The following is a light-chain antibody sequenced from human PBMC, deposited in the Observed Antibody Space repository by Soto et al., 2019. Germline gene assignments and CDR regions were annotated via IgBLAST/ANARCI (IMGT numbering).Light chain of an antibody. CDR3: QQRSYWPGT. CDR2: DAS. J-gene: IGKJ2*01. CDR1: QSVSNF. V-gene: IGKV3-11*01. Sequence: EIVLTQSPATLSLSPGERATLSCRASQSVSNFLAWYQQKPGQAPRVIIYDASTRATGIPARFSGSGSGPDFSLTISSLEPEDFAVYYCQQRSYWPGTFGQGTKLEIK.